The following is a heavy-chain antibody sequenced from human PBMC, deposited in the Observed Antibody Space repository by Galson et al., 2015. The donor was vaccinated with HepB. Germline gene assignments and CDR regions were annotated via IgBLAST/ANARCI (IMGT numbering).Heavy chain of an antibody. Sequence: QSGAEVKKPGESLKISCKGSGYWFSRYWIGWVRQMPGKGLEWMGIIFPDDSDTRYSPSFQGRVTIPTDKSINPAYLQWASLEASDTAVYHWARAEWTMVDPYYLDYWGQGTLVTVSS. J-gene: IGHJ4*02. CDR3: ARAEWTMVDPYYLDY. CDR2: IFPDDSDT. D-gene: IGHD4/OR15-4a*01. CDR1: GYWFSRYW. V-gene: IGHV5-51*01.